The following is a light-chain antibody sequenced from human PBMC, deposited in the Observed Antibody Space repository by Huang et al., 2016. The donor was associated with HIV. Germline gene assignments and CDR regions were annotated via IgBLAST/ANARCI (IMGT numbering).Light chain of an antibody. CDR2: LGS. J-gene: IGKJ2*01. Sequence: EIVMTQSPLSLPVTPGQPASISCNSSQNLLYSDWHNLLGCYLQKPGQSPQLVVFLGSNRAPGVSDRFSGSGSGTDFTLEISRVEAEDVGVYYCMQGLQAPPTFGHGTKLEI. V-gene: IGKV2-28*01. CDR1: QNLLYSDWHNL. CDR3: MQGLQAPPT.